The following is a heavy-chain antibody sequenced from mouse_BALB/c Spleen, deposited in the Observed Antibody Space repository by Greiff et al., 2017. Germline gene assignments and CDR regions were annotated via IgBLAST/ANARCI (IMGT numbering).Heavy chain of an antibody. CDR1: GYTFTSYW. CDR2: IYPSDSYT. V-gene: IGHV1-69*02. J-gene: IGHJ3*01. D-gene: IGHD2-4*01. Sequence: QVQLKQPGAELVRPGASVKLSCKASGYTFTSYWINWVKQRPGQGLEWIGNIYPSDSYTNYNQKFKDKATLTVDKSSSTAYMQLSSPTSEDSAVYYCTREVDYDYDGAWFAYWGQGTLVTVSA. CDR3: TREVDYDYDGAWFAY.